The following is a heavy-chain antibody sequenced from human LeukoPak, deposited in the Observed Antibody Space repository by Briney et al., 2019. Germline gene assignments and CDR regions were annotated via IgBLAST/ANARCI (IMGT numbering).Heavy chain of an antibody. CDR3: ASQPKFSSGWYDFDY. CDR2: IFPGDSDT. Sequence: GESLKISCQGSGYSFASYWIGWVRQMPGKGLEWMGIIFPGDSDTRYSPSFQGQVTISVDKSISTAYLQWDSVKTSDTAMYYCASQPKFSSGWYDFDYWGRGTLVTVSS. V-gene: IGHV5-51*01. J-gene: IGHJ4*02. D-gene: IGHD6-19*01. CDR1: GYSFASYW.